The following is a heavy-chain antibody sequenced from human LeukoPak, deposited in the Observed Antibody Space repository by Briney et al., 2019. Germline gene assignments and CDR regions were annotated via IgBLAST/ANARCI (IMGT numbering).Heavy chain of an antibody. J-gene: IGHJ4*02. Sequence: SGPTLVNPTKILTLTCTFSGFSRSTSGVGVGWIRQPPGKALEWRALIYCNDDKRQRSSLKSRLTITKDTSKNQVVLTMTNMDPVDTATYDCAHTIEEQWLVAFDYWGQGTLVTVSS. D-gene: IGHD6-19*01. CDR2: IYCNDDK. V-gene: IGHV2-5*01. CDR3: AHTIEEQWLVAFDY. CDR1: GFSRSTSGVG.